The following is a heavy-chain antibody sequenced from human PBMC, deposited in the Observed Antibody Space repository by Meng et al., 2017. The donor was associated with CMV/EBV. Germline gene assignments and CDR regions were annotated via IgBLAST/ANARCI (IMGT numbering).Heavy chain of an antibody. CDR3: ARKRHYDFWSGYLVDY. J-gene: IGHJ4*02. CDR2: ISAYNGYT. Sequence: GYTFTSDGISWVRQAPGQVLEWMGWISAYNGYTNYVEKLQGRVTMTTDTSTSTAYMELRSLRSDDTAVYYCARKRHYDFWSGYLVDYWGQGTLVTVSS. CDR1: GYTFTSDG. V-gene: IGHV1-18*01. D-gene: IGHD3-3*01.